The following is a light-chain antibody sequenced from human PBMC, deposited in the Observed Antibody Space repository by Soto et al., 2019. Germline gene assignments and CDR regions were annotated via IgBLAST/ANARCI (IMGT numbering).Light chain of an antibody. V-gene: IGKV3-11*01. CDR1: QSVSSY. Sequence: EIVLTQSPATLSLSPGERATLSCRASQSVSSYLAWYQQRPGQAPRLLIYDVSNGATGIPARFSGSGSGTDFTLTIISLEPEDFAVYYCQQSSDWPLTFGGGTKVEIK. J-gene: IGKJ4*01. CDR2: DVS. CDR3: QQSSDWPLT.